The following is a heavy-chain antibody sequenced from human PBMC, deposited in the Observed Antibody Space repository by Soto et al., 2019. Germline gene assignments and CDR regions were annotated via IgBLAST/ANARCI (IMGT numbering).Heavy chain of an antibody. CDR3: ARAPYSSGWWGFDY. V-gene: IGHV3-74*01. CDR2: ISTEGSVT. CDR1: GLTFSSYW. J-gene: IGHJ4*02. D-gene: IGHD6-19*01. Sequence: EVQLVESGGGLVQPGGSLRLSCAASGLTFSSYWMHWVRQAPGKGLVWVSRISTEGSVTTYADSVKGRFTISRDNVKNTLYLQLNSLRTEDTAVYYCARAPYSSGWWGFDYWCQGTLVTVSS.